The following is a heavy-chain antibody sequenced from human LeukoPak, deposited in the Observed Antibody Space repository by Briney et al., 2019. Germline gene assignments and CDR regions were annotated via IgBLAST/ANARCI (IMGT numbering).Heavy chain of an antibody. Sequence: GGSLRLSCAASGFTFDDYAMHWVRQAPGKGLEWVSVISWNSGSIGYADSVKGRFTISRDNAKNSLYLQMNSLRAEDMALYYCAKDRAPVTPSYFDYWGQGTLVTVSS. CDR3: AKDRAPVTPSYFDY. CDR2: ISWNSGSI. CDR1: GFTFDDYA. V-gene: IGHV3-9*03. J-gene: IGHJ4*02. D-gene: IGHD5-18*01.